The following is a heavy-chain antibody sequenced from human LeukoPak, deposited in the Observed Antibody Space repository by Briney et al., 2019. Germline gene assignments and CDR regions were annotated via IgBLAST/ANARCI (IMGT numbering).Heavy chain of an antibody. J-gene: IGHJ3*02. CDR3: ARGGQGYGAFDI. Sequence: GASVKVSCKASGYTFTSYGITWVRQSPGQGLEWMGWISAYNGDTNYAQKFQGRVTMTTDTSTRTAYMELRSLRSDDTAVFYWARGGQGYGAFDIWGQGTMVTVSS. D-gene: IGHD6-13*01. V-gene: IGHV1-18*01. CDR2: ISAYNGDT. CDR1: GYTFTSYG.